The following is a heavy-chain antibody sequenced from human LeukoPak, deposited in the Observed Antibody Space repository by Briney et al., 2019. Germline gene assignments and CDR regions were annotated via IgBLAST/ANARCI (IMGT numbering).Heavy chain of an antibody. J-gene: IGHJ4*02. V-gene: IGHV5-51*01. CDR2: IYPGDSDT. D-gene: IGHD3-16*01. CDR3: AYGKYYFDY. CDR1: GYSFTTYW. Sequence: KVSCKGSGYSFTTYWIGWVRQMPGKGLEWMGIIYPGDSDTKYSPSFQGQVTISADKSISTAYLQWSSLRASDTAIYFCAYGKYYFDYWGQGTLVTVSS.